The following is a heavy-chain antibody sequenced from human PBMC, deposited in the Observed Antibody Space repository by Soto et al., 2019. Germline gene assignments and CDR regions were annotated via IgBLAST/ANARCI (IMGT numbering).Heavy chain of an antibody. CDR2: ISYDGYNT. V-gene: IGHV3-30-3*01. J-gene: IGHJ6*02. CDR1: GFTFDTFA. Sequence: QVHLVESGGSVVQPGRSLRLSCAASGFTFDTFAIHWVRQTPGKVLEWVALISYDGYNTYYADSVKGRFTISRDNSKNTLYLQMTSLRPDDTGVYYCARVNPVNNLYYYYGLDVWGQGTSVTVSS. CDR3: ARVNPVNNLYYYYGLDV. D-gene: IGHD1-1*01.